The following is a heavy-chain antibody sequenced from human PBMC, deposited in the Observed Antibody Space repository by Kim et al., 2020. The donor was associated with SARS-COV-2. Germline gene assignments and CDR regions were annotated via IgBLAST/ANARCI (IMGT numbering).Heavy chain of an antibody. CDR1: GFTFSSYA. D-gene: IGHD5-18*01. J-gene: IGHJ4*02. CDR3: AREEDTAMVRNFDY. Sequence: GGSLRLSCAASGFTFSSYAMHWVRQAPGKGLEWVAVISYDGSNKYYADSVKGRFTISRDNSKNTLYLQMNSLRAEDTAVYYCAREEDTAMVRNFDYWGQGTLVTVSS. CDR2: ISYDGSNK. V-gene: IGHV3-30-3*01.